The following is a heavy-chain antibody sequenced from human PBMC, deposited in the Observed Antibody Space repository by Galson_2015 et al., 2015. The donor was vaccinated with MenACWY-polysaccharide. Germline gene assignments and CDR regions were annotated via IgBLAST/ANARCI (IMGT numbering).Heavy chain of an antibody. CDR2: INPSGGNT. Sequence: SVKVSCRASGYSFTSFYIHWVRQAPGQGLEWMGIINPSGGNTRYAQKFQGRVTMTRDTSTSTVYMELSSLRSEDTAVYYCARDSTGVLEWIDRLAYWGQGTLVTVSS. V-gene: IGHV1-46*01. D-gene: IGHD3-3*01. CDR3: ARDSTGVLEWIDRLAY. CDR1: GYSFTSFY. J-gene: IGHJ4*02.